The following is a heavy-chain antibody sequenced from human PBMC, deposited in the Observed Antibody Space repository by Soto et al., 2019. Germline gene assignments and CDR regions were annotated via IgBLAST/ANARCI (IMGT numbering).Heavy chain of an antibody. CDR1: GGSIISGDYY. CDR3: AREATIAARLDS. J-gene: IGHJ4*02. V-gene: IGHV4-30-4*01. CDR2: IYYSGST. D-gene: IGHD6-6*01. Sequence: PSETLSLTCTVSGGSIISGDYYWIWLRQPPGKGLEWIGYIYYSGSTYYNPSLKSRVTISVDTSKNQFSLKLSSVTAADTAVYYCAREATIAARLDSWGQGTLVTVSS.